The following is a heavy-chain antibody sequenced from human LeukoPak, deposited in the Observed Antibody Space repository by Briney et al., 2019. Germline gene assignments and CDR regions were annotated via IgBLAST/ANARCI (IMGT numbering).Heavy chain of an antibody. CDR3: ARVGYYDRIWFDP. CDR1: GYTFTSYG. Sequence: GASVKVSCKASGYTFTSYGISWVRQAPGQGLEWMGWINNKNGNKNYAQNFQGRVSMTTDTSTNTAYMELRSLRSDDTAMYYCARVGYYDRIWFDPWGQGTLVTVSS. D-gene: IGHD3-3*01. CDR2: INNKNGNK. V-gene: IGHV1-18*01. J-gene: IGHJ5*02.